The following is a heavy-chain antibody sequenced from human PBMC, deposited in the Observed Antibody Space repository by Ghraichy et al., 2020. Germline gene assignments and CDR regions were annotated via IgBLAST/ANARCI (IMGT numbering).Heavy chain of an antibody. V-gene: IGHV1-69*04. CDR3: ARGRIAARSGDYYYYGMDV. CDR2: IIPILGIA. CDR1: GGTFSSYA. Sequence: SVKVSCKASGGTFSSYAISWVRQAPGQGLEWMGRIIPILGIANYAQKFQGRVTITADKSTSTAYMELSSLRSEDTAVYYCARGRIAARSGDYYYYGMDVWGQGTTVTVSS. J-gene: IGHJ6*02. D-gene: IGHD6-6*01.